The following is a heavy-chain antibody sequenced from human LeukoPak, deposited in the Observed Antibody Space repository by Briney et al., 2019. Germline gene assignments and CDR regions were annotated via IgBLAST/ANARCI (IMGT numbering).Heavy chain of an antibody. CDR1: DFTFDFYW. Sequence: GGSLRLSCVASDFTFDFYWMTWVRQAPGKGLEWLAHILPDGSQKYYVDSVKGRFTLSRDNPKNSLYLQINNLRAEDTAVYYCGRLAHNAWYAIDFWGQGTLVTVSS. D-gene: IGHD2-2*01. CDR3: GRLAHNAWYAIDF. CDR2: ILPDGSQK. J-gene: IGHJ4*02. V-gene: IGHV3-7*01.